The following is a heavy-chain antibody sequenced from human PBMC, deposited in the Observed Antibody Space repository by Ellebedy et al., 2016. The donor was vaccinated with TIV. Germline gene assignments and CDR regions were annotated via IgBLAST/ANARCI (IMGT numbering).Heavy chain of an antibody. D-gene: IGHD1-26*01. J-gene: IGHJ2*01. CDR2: IYYAGSA. CDR3: ASAPLGRNWYFDF. Sequence: MPSETLSLTCTVPGGSISNGDYFWSWIRQPPGKELEWIAYIYYAGSANYNPSLKSRVTISIDTSKSQFSLQLSSVTAADTAVYYCASAPLGRNWYFDFWGRGTLVTVSA. CDR1: GGSISNGDYF. V-gene: IGHV4-61*08.